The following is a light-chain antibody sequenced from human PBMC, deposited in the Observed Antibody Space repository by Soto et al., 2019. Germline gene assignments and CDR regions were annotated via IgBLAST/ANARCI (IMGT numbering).Light chain of an antibody. Sequence: QSVLTQPPSASGTPGQRVTISCSGSNSNIGSNTVNWYQQLPGTAPKILIYSNNQRPSGVPDRFSGSKSGTSASLATSGLQSEDEADYYCAAWDDSLNGPVFGGGTQLTVL. CDR3: AAWDDSLNGPV. CDR2: SNN. CDR1: NSNIGSNT. J-gene: IGLJ7*01. V-gene: IGLV1-44*01.